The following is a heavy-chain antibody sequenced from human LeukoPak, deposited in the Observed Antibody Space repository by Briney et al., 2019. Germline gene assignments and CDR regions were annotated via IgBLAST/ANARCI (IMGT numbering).Heavy chain of an antibody. CDR3: AKGSRGFLRYFDWLLDK. CDR2: ISGSGGST. D-gene: IGHD3-9*01. V-gene: IGHV3-23*01. J-gene: IGHJ4*02. Sequence: GGSLRLSCAASGFTFSSYGMGWVRQAPGKGLEWVSAISGSGGSTYYADSVKGRFTISRDNSKNTLYLQMNSLRAEDTAVYYCAKGSRGFLRYFDWLLDKWGQGTLVTVSS. CDR1: GFTFSSYG.